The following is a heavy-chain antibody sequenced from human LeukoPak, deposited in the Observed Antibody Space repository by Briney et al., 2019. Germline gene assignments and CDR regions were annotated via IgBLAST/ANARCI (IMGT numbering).Heavy chain of an antibody. V-gene: IGHV1-69*05. CDR3: ARDRRAGYSSSWYLLAAFDI. CDR2: IIPTFGTA. J-gene: IGHJ3*02. Sequence: ASVKVSCKASGGTFSSYAISWVRQAPGQGLEWMGGIIPTFGTANYAQKFQGRVTITTDESTSTAYMELSSLRSEDTAVYYCARDRRAGYSSSWYLLAAFDIWGQGTMVTVSS. D-gene: IGHD6-13*01. CDR1: GGTFSSYA.